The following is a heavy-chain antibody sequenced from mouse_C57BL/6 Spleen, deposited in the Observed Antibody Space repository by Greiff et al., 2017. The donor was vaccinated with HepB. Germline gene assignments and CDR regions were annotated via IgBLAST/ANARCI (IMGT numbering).Heavy chain of an antibody. J-gene: IGHJ2*01. V-gene: IGHV1-15*01. D-gene: IGHD2-4*01. CDR1: GYTFTDYE. Sequence: VQLQQSGAELVRPGASVTLSCKASGYTFTDYEMHWVKQTPVHGLEWIGAIDPETGGTACNQKFKGKAILTADNSSSTAYMELRSLTSEDSAVYYCTTLYYDYELDYWGQGTTLTVSS. CDR3: TTLYYDYELDY. CDR2: IDPETGGT.